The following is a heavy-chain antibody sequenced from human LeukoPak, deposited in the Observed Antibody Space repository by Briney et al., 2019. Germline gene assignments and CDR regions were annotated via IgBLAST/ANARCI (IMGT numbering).Heavy chain of an antibody. CDR2: IYYSGST. V-gene: IGHV4-30-4*08. Sequence: ASETLSLTCTVSGGSISSGDYYWSWIRQPPGKGLEWIGYIYYSGSTYYNPSLKSRVTISVDTSKNQFSLKLSSVTAADTSVYYCASKADDAFDIWGQGTMVTVSS. D-gene: IGHD6-25*01. CDR1: GGSISSGDYY. CDR3: ASKADDAFDI. J-gene: IGHJ3*02.